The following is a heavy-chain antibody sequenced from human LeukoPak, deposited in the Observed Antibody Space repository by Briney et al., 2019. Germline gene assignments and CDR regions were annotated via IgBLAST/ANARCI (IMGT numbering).Heavy chain of an antibody. CDR2: IYYSGST. J-gene: IGHJ4*02. Sequence: SETLSLTCTVSGGSISSSSYYWGWIRQPPGKGLEWIGSIYYSGSTYYNPSLKSRVTISVDTSKNQFSLKLSSVTAADTAVYYCARRGGGYSGYEPNFDYWGQGTLVTVSS. V-gene: IGHV4-39*07. CDR1: GGSISSSSYY. CDR3: ARRGGGYSGYEPNFDY. D-gene: IGHD5-12*01.